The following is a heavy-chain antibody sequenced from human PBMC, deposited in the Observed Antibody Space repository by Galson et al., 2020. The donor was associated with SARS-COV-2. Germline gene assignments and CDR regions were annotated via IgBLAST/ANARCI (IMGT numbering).Heavy chain of an antibody. CDR1: GYSLTSYL. J-gene: IGHJ4*02. D-gene: IGHD6-19*01. CDR2: IYPGDSDT. Sequence: GESLNIPCMGSGYSLTSYLISWARQMPAKGLEWIGIIYPGDSDTRYSTPFQGQDTISADKPISTAYLQWSSLKPSDTAMYYCAGMSLIAVAGDFDYWGQGTLVTVSS. V-gene: IGHV5-51*04. CDR3: AGMSLIAVAGDFDY.